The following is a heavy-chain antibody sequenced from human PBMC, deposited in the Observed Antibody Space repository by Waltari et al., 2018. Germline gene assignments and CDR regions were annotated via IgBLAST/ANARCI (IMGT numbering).Heavy chain of an antibody. J-gene: IGHJ2*01. Sequence: EVQLVESGGRLVRPGGSLRFSGAASGCTFEAYGMTWARQAPGKGLEWVSGISWNGGSKGYGDALKGRFNISRDNAKNSLYLEINNLRVDDTALYHCVREHYHLGYLDLWGRGTLVTVSS. CDR2: ISWNGGSK. CDR1: GCTFEAYG. CDR3: VREHYHLGYLDL. D-gene: IGHD2-2*01. V-gene: IGHV3-20*01.